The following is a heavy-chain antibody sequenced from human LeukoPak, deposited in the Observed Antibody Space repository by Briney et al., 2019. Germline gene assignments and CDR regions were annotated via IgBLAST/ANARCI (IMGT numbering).Heavy chain of an antibody. CDR1: GFTFGSYA. Sequence: PGGSLRLSCAASGFTFGSYAMYWVRRAPGKGLEWVSGIFGSGGSAHYADSVKGRFTISRDNSKNTVYLQMDSLRAEDTATYYCAKTTTGYSSGRYPAWPIDYWGQGTLVTVSS. J-gene: IGHJ4*02. V-gene: IGHV3-23*01. D-gene: IGHD2-15*01. CDR3: AKTTTGYSSGRYPAWPIDY. CDR2: IFGSGGSA.